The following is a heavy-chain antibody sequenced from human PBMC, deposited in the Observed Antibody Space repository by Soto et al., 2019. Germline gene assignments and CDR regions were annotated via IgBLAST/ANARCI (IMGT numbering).Heavy chain of an antibody. CDR3: AKDQRVVGATRGYIDY. V-gene: IGHV3-23*01. CDR1: GFTFSIYA. J-gene: IGHJ4*02. CDR2: ISGSGTSS. Sequence: GGSLRLSCAASGFTFSIYAMSWVRQAPGKGLEWVSSISGSGTSSYYADSVKGRFTFSRDNSKNTLNLQMNSLRADDTAVYYCAKDQRVVGATRGYIDYWGQGILVTVSS. D-gene: IGHD1-26*01.